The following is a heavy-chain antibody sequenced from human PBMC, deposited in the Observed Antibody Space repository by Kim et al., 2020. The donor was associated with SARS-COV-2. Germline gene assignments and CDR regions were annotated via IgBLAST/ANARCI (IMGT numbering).Heavy chain of an antibody. Sequence: ASVKVSCKASGYTFTSYGISWVRQAPGQGLEWMGWISAYNGNTNYAQKLQGRVTMTTDTSTSTAYMELRSLRSDDTAVYYCASGRLGRFGEPSTYYYMDVWGKGTTVTVSS. J-gene: IGHJ6*03. CDR3: ASGRLGRFGEPSTYYYMDV. CDR2: ISAYNGNT. CDR1: GYTFTSYG. D-gene: IGHD3-10*01. V-gene: IGHV1-18*01.